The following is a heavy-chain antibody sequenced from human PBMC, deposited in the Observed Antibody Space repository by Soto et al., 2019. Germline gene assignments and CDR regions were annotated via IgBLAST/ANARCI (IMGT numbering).Heavy chain of an antibody. D-gene: IGHD3-9*01. J-gene: IGHJ3*02. CDR1: GFTFSSYS. V-gene: IGHV3-21*01. Sequence: GGSMRVSCAAAGFTFSSYSRNWVRQAPGKGLEWVSSISSSSSYIYYADSVKGRFTISRDNAKNSLYLQMNSLRAEDTAVYYCARDRMTGDAFDIWGQGTMVTVSS. CDR3: ARDRMTGDAFDI. CDR2: ISSSSSYI.